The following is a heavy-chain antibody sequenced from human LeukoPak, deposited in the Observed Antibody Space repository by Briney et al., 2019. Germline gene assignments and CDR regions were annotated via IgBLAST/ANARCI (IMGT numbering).Heavy chain of an antibody. J-gene: IGHJ4*02. V-gene: IGHV1-46*01. CDR2: INPSGGST. CDR3: ARDYKQQLVLGY. D-gene: IGHD6-13*01. CDR1: GYTFTSYY. Sequence: ASVKVSCKASGYTFTSYYMHWVRQAPGQGLEWMGIINPSGGSTSYAQKFQGRVTMTRDMSTSTVYMELSSLRSEDTAVYYCARDYKQQLVLGYWGQGTLVTVSS.